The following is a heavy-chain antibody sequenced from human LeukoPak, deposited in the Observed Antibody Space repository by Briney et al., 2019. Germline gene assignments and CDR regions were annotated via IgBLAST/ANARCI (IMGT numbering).Heavy chain of an antibody. CDR2: IFYSGST. CDR3: ARVGSYAGSGYYSHNWFDP. V-gene: IGHV4-31*03. CDR1: GGSVSSGGYY. J-gene: IGHJ5*02. D-gene: IGHD3-22*01. Sequence: PSETLSLTCTVSGGSVSSGGYYWTWIRQHPGTGLEIIGYIFYSGSTYYNPSLKSRVTISLDTSNNQFSLKLSSVTAADTAVYYCARVGSYAGSGYYSHNWFDPWGQGTLVTVSS.